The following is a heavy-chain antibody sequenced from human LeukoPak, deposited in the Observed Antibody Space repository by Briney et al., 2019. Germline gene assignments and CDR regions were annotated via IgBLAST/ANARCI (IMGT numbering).Heavy chain of an antibody. V-gene: IGHV4-39*07. J-gene: IGHJ4*02. Sequence: SETLSLTCTVSGGSISSSSYYWGWIRQPPGKGLEWIGSIYYSGSTYYNPSLKSRVTISVDTSKNQFSLKLSSVTAADTAVYYCARDYYDYGDYVYYSDYWGQGTLVTVSS. CDR3: ARDYYDYGDYVYYSDY. CDR2: IYYSGST. D-gene: IGHD4-17*01. CDR1: GGSISSSSYY.